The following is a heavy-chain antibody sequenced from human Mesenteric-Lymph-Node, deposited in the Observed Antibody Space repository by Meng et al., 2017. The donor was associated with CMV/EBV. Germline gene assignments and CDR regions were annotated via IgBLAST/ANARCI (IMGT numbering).Heavy chain of an antibody. CDR1: GFTFSSYW. V-gene: IGHV3-7*01. J-gene: IGHJ4*02. CDR3: ARVLAAHCDC. CDR2: IKQDGSEK. Sequence: GESLKISCAASGFTFSSYWMSWVRQAPGKGLEWVANIKQDGSEKYYVDSMKGRFTISRDNAKHSLFLQMNSLRVEDTAVYYCARVLAAHCDCWGQGTLVTVSS. D-gene: IGHD6-6*01.